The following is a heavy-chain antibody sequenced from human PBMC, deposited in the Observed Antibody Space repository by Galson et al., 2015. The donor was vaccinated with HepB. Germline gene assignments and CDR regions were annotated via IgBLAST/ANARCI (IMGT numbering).Heavy chain of an antibody. CDR2: IDPSDSYT. V-gene: IGHV5-10-1*01. CDR3: ARQSQGGSGSPNWFDP. Sequence: QSGAEVKKPGESLRISCKGSGYSFTSYWITWVRQMPGKGLEWMGRIDPSDSYTNYSPPFQGHVTISADKSISTAYLQWSSLKASDTAMYYCARQSQGGSGSPNWFDPWGQGTLVTVSS. CDR1: GYSFTSYW. D-gene: IGHD3-10*01. J-gene: IGHJ5*02.